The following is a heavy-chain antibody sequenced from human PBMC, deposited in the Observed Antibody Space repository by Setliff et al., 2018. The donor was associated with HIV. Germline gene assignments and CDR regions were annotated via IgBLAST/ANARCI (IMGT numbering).Heavy chain of an antibody. J-gene: IGHJ4*02. CDR3: ARHIIPYYYDSSGTYYFDY. CDR1: GGSISSSSYY. V-gene: IGHV4-39*01. CDR2: IYYSGST. D-gene: IGHD3-22*01. Sequence: SSETLSLTSTVSGGSISSSSYYWGWIRQPPGKGLEWIGSIYYSGSTYYNPSLKSRVTISVDTSKNQFSLKLSSVTAADTAVYYCARHIIPYYYDSSGTYYFDYWGQGTLVTVSS.